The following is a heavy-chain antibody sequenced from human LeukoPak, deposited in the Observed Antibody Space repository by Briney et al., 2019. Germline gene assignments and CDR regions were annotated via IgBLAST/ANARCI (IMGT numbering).Heavy chain of an antibody. Sequence: ASVKVSCKASGYTFTSYDINWVRQATGQGLEWMGWMNPNSGNTGYAQKFQGRVTMTEDTSTDTAYMELSSLRSEDTAVYYCATTYSSGWGDFDYWGQGTLVTVSS. J-gene: IGHJ4*02. V-gene: IGHV1-8*01. CDR2: MNPNSGNT. CDR3: ATTYSSGWGDFDY. D-gene: IGHD6-19*01. CDR1: GYTFTSYD.